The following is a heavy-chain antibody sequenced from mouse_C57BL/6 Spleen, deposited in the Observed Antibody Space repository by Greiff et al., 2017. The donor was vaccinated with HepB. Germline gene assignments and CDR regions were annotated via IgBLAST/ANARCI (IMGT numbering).Heavy chain of an antibody. V-gene: IGHV1-64*01. J-gene: IGHJ2*01. Sequence: QVQLQQPGAELVKPGASVKLSCKASGYTFTSYWMHWVKQRPGQGLEWIGMIHPNSGSTNYNEKFKSKATLTVDKSSSTAYMQLSSLTSEDSAVYYCARQLRHGDYFDYWGQGTTLTVSS. D-gene: IGHD1-2*01. CDR1: GYTFTSYW. CDR2: IHPNSGST. CDR3: ARQLRHGDYFDY.